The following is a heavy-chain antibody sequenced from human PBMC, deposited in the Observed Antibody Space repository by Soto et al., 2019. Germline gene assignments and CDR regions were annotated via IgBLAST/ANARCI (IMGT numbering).Heavy chain of an antibody. D-gene: IGHD4-17*01. CDR3: ARGAATVTPGWFDP. J-gene: IGHJ5*02. Sequence: KPSETLSLTCAVSGYSISSGYYWGWIRQTPGKGLEWIASIYHSGSTYYNPSLKSRVTISVDTSKNQFSLKLTSVTAAGTAVYYCARGAATVTPGWFDPWGQGIMVTVSS. V-gene: IGHV4-38-2*01. CDR2: IYHSGST. CDR1: GYSISSGYY.